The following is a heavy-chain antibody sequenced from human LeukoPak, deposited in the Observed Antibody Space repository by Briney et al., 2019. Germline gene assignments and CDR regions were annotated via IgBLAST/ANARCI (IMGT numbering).Heavy chain of an antibody. J-gene: IGHJ4*02. V-gene: IGHV3-49*04. Sequence: GGSLRLSCAASGFTLSRYWMHGVRQAPGKGLVWVGFIRSKAYGGTTEYAASVKGRFTISRDDSKSIAYLQINSLKTEDTAVYYCSRPNHVDTEDFDYWGQGTLVTVSS. CDR1: GFTLSRYW. CDR3: SRPNHVDTEDFDY. CDR2: IRSKAYGGTT. D-gene: IGHD2-2*02.